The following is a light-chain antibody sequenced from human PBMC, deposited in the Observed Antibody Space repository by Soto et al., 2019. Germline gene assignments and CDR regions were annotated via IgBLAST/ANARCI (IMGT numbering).Light chain of an antibody. CDR2: AAS. CDR1: QDISNY. J-gene: IGKJ4*01. CDR3: QKYDSAPLT. V-gene: IGKV1-27*01. Sequence: DIPMTQSPSSLSASVGDRVTITCRASQDISNYLAWYQQKAGKVPKLLIYAASTLQSGVPSRFTGSASGTDFTLTISSLQPEDVATYYCQKYDSAPLTFGGGTKVEIK.